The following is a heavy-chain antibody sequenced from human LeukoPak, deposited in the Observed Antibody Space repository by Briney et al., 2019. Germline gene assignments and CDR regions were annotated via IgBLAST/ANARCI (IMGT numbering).Heavy chain of an antibody. D-gene: IGHD2-21*02. CDR3: AGAAYCGGDCFNDAFDI. CDR2: IYDSGST. V-gene: IGHV4-39*01. J-gene: IGHJ3*02. Sequence: PSETLSLTCTVSGGSIRSSYYYWGWIRQPPGKGLEWIGSIYDSGSTYYNPSLKSRVTISVDTSKNQFSLKLNSVTAADTAVYYCAGAAYCGGDCFNDAFDIWGQGTMVTVSS. CDR1: GGSIRSSYYY.